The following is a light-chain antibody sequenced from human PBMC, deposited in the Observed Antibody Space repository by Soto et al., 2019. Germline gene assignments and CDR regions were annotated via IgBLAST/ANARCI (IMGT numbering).Light chain of an antibody. J-gene: IGKJ1*01. CDR3: QQRSNWPPSIT. CDR2: DAS. V-gene: IGKV3-11*01. Sequence: ELVLSQSPATLSVSPWERATLSCRASQSISSYLAWYQQKPGQAPRLLIYDASNRATGIPARFSGSGSGTDFTLTISSLEPEDFAVYYCQQRSNWPPSITFGQGTKVDIK. CDR1: QSISSY.